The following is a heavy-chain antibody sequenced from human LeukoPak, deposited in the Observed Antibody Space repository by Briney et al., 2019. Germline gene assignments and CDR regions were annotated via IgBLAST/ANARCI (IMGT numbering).Heavy chain of an antibody. CDR3: ARGGSGIEY. Sequence: SLRLSRAVSGFIFSRYGMHWVRQAPGKGLEWVAVIWYDGSNKYYADSVKGRFTISRDNSKNTLSLQMNSLRAEDTALYYCARGGSGIEYWGQGPLVPVSS. V-gene: IGHV3-33*01. D-gene: IGHD3-10*01. CDR2: IWYDGSNK. J-gene: IGHJ4*02. CDR1: GFIFSRYG.